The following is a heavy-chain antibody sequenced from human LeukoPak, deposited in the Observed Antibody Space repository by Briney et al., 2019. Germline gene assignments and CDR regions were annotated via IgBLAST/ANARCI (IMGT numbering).Heavy chain of an antibody. CDR1: GFTVSRNY. CDR2: IYSGGNT. Sequence: GGSLRLSCAVSGFTVSRNYMNWVRQAQGKGLEWVSVIYSGGNTYYADSVKGRFTISRDNSKNTLYLQMSSLRAEDTAVYYCARTANSYDGSGFIDNWGQGTLVSVSS. V-gene: IGHV3-53*05. CDR3: ARTANSYDGSGFIDN. J-gene: IGHJ4*02. D-gene: IGHD3-22*01.